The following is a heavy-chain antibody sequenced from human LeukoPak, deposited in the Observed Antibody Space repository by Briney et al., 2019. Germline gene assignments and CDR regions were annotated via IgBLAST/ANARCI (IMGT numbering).Heavy chain of an antibody. CDR1: GFTFSDYY. J-gene: IGHJ6*03. D-gene: IGHD3-16*01. Sequence: GGSLRLSCAASGFTFSDYYMSWIRQAPGKGLEWVSTIKGIGPTTYYADSLKGRFTISRDNAKNSLFLQMSSLRADDTAIYYCARAGELRYMDVWGKGTTVTVSS. V-gene: IGHV3-11*04. CDR2: IKGIGPTT. CDR3: ARAGELRYMDV.